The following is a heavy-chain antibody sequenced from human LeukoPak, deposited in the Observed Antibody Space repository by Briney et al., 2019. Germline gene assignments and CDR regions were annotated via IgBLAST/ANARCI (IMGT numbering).Heavy chain of an antibody. V-gene: IGHV3-23*01. CDR3: AKLCGWSSTSCYNAFDI. CDR2: ISGSGGST. J-gene: IGHJ3*02. CDR1: GFTFSSYA. D-gene: IGHD2-2*02. Sequence: GGSLRLSCAASGFTFSSYAMSWVRQAPGKGLEWVSAISGSGGSTYYADSVKGRFTISRDNSKNTLYLQTNSLRAEDTAVYYCAKLCGWSSTSCYNAFDIWGQGTMVTVSS.